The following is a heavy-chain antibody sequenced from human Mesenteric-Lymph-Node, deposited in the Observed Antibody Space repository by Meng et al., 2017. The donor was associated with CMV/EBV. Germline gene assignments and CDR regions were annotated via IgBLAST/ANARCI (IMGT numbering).Heavy chain of an antibody. CDR2: ISDYNGNT. CDR3: ARDHYYGSGSYLSFDY. J-gene: IGHJ4*02. D-gene: IGHD3-10*01. Sequence: SGYTFTSYGISWVRQAPGQGLEWMRWISDYNGNTNYAQKLQDRVTMTTDTSTSTAYMELRSLRSDDAAVYYCARDHYYGSGSYLSFDYWGQGTLVTVSS. V-gene: IGHV1-18*01. CDR1: GYTFTSYG.